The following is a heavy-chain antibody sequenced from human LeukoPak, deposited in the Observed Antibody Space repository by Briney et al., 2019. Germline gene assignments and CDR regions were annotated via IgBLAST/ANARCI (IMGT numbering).Heavy chain of an antibody. CDR1: GYTFTGYY. CDR2: INPNSGGT. D-gene: IGHD3-10*01. Sequence: GASVKVSCKASGYTFTGYYMHWVRRAPGQGLEWMGWINPNSGGTNYAQKFQGRVTMTRDTSISTAYMELSRLRSDDTAVYYCARDQDGSGSLDYWGQGTLVTVSS. CDR3: ARDQDGSGSLDY. V-gene: IGHV1-2*02. J-gene: IGHJ4*02.